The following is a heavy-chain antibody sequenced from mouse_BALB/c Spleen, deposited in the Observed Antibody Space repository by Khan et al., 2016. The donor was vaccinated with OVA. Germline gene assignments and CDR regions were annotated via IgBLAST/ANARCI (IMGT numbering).Heavy chain of an antibody. V-gene: IGHV1-4*01. D-gene: IGHD2-14*01. CDR1: GYTFTSYT. Sequence: QLQQSGAELARPGASVKMSCKASGYTFTSYTIHWIKKRPGQGLEWIGYINPSNGYTNYNQKFKDKATLTTDKSSTTAYLQLSSLTSDDSAVYNCVRDGAYHRNDGWFAYWGQGTLVTVSA. J-gene: IGHJ3*01. CDR3: VRDGAYHRNDGWFAY. CDR2: INPSNGYT.